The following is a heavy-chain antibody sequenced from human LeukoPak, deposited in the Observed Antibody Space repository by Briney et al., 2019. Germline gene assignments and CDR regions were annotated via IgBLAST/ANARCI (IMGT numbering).Heavy chain of an antibody. V-gene: IGHV1-69*13. CDR2: IIPIFGTA. Sequence: ASVKVSCKASGGTFNSYAISWVRQAPGQGLEWMGGIIPIFGTANYAQKFQGRVTITADESTSTAYMELSSLRSEDTAVYYCAVLRGPTIFPYYYYMDVWGKGTTVTVSS. J-gene: IGHJ6*03. D-gene: IGHD3-3*01. CDR3: AVLRGPTIFPYYYYMDV. CDR1: GGTFNSYA.